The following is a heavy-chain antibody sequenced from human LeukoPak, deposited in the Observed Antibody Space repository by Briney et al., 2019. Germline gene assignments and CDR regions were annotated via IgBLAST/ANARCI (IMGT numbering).Heavy chain of an antibody. D-gene: IGHD2-15*01. CDR3: ARQGAYCGGGSCFDY. J-gene: IGHJ4*02. V-gene: IGHV4-39*01. CDR2: IYYSGST. Sequence: SETLSLTCTVSGGSISSSSYYWGWIRQPPGKGLEWIGSIYYSGSTYYNPSLKSRVTISVDTSKNQFSLKLSSVTAADTAVYYCARQGAYCGGGSCFDYWGQGTLVTVSS. CDR1: GGSISSSSYY.